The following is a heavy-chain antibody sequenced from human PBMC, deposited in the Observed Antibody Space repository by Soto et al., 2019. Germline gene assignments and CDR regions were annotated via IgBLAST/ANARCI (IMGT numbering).Heavy chain of an antibody. J-gene: IGHJ6*03. CDR1: GFTFSSYS. CDR2: ISSSSSTI. CDR3: ARDQITMVRGVNYYMDV. D-gene: IGHD3-10*01. Sequence: GGSLRLSCAASGFTFSSYSMNWVRQAPGKGLEWVSYISSSSSTIYYADSVKGRFTISRDNAKNSLYLQMNSLRAEDTAVYYCARDQITMVRGVNYYMDVWGKGTTVTVSS. V-gene: IGHV3-48*01.